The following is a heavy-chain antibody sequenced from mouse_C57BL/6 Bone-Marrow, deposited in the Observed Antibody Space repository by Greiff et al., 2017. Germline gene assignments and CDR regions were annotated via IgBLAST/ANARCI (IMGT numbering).Heavy chain of an antibody. J-gene: IGHJ2*01. CDR2: IYPGSGST. CDR3: ASEGPLLWYPHFDY. CDR1: GYTFTSYW. D-gene: IGHD2-1*01. Sequence: VQLQQPGAELVKPGASVKMSCKASGYTFTSYWITWVKQRPGQGLEWIGDIYPGSGSTNYNEKFKSKATLPVDTSSSTAYMQLSSLTSEDSAVYYCASEGPLLWYPHFDYWGQGTTLTVSS. V-gene: IGHV1-55*01.